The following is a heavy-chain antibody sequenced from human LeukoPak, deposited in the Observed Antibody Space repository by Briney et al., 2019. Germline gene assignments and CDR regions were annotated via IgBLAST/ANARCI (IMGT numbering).Heavy chain of an antibody. V-gene: IGHV3-30*04. CDR1: GFTFSSYA. Sequence: GGSLRLSCAASGFTFSSYAMHWVRQAPGKGLEWVAVISYDGSNKYYADSVKGRFTISRDNSKNTLYLQMNSLRAEDTAVYYCARTKTSGYSVAVVAATPGEDGYWGQGTLVAVSS. J-gene: IGHJ4*02. CDR2: ISYDGSNK. D-gene: IGHD2-15*01. CDR3: ARTKTSGYSVAVVAATPGEDGY.